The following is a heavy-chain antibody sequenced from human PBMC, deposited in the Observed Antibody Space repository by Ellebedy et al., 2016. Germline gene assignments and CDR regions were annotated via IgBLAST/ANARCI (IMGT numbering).Heavy chain of an antibody. V-gene: IGHV3-30*18. J-gene: IGHJ4*02. CDR2: ISSDGSNK. CDR3: AKAHPRTITIFGVEIDY. CDR1: GFTFSSYG. D-gene: IGHD3-3*01. Sequence: GESLKISXAASGFTFSSYGMHWVRQAPGKGLEWVALISSDGSNKYYADSVKGRFTISRDNSKNTLYLQMNSLRAEDTAVYYCAKAHPRTITIFGVEIDYWGQGTLVTVSS.